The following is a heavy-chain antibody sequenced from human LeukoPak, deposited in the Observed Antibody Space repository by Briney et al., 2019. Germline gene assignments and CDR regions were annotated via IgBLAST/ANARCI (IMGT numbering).Heavy chain of an antibody. CDR1: GFTFRTFE. Sequence: GGSLRLSCAASGFTFRTFEMNWVRQAPGKGLEWVSYISSSGSNIYYADSVKGRFTISRDNAKNSLYLQMNSLRVEDTAVYYCARADVATITIDYWGQGTLVTVSS. V-gene: IGHV3-48*03. CDR3: ARADVATITIDY. CDR2: ISSSGSNI. D-gene: IGHD5-24*01. J-gene: IGHJ4*02.